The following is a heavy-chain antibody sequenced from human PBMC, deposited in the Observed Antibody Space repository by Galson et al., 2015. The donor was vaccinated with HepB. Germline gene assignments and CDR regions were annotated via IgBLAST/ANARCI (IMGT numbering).Heavy chain of an antibody. Sequence: SVKVSCKASGYSFSNFGISWVRQAPGQGLEWMGWIGAYNGHTNYAQKFQPRVTMTTDTSTSTAYMELRSLRSDDTAVYYCVRDHCSGGSCPREDWFDPWGQGALVIVSS. V-gene: IGHV1-18*01. CDR2: IGAYNGHT. D-gene: IGHD2-15*01. J-gene: IGHJ5*02. CDR3: VRDHCSGGSCPREDWFDP. CDR1: GYSFSNFG.